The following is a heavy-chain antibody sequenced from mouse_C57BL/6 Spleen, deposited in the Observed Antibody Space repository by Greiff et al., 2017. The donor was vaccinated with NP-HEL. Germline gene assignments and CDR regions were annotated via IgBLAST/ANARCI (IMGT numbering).Heavy chain of an antibody. CDR1: GYAFSSYW. CDR3: ARGEAYYGNYEDYAMDY. J-gene: IGHJ4*01. CDR2: IYPGDGDT. V-gene: IGHV1-80*01. D-gene: IGHD2-1*01. Sequence: VQLQQSVAELVKPGASVKISCKASGYAFSSYWMNWVKQRPGKGLEWIGQIYPGDGDTNYNGKFTGKATLTADKSSSTAYMQLSSLTSEDSAVYFCARGEAYYGNYEDYAMDYWGQGTSVTVSS.